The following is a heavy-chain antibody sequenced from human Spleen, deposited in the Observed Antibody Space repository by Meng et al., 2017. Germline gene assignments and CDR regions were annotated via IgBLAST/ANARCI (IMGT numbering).Heavy chain of an antibody. D-gene: IGHD4-17*01. V-gene: IGHV4-31*03. CDR3: ARDPVGYGDRFDS. J-gene: IGHJ5*01. Sequence: LRLSCTVSGGSISSSGYYWSWIRQTPGKGLEWIGYIYYSGSTYYNPSLKSRVTISIDTSKNQFSLQLTSVTAADTALYYCARDPVGYGDRFDSWGQGTLVTVSS. CDR2: IYYSGST. CDR1: GGSISSSGYY.